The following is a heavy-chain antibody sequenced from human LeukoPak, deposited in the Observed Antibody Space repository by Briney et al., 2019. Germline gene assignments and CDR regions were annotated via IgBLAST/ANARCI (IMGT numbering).Heavy chain of an antibody. CDR3: ARGPHYYGSGRRGHAFDI. D-gene: IGHD3-10*01. CDR1: GGTFSSYA. J-gene: IGHJ3*02. Sequence: GASVKVSCKASGGTFSSYAISWVRQAPGQGLEWMGRIIPILGIANYAQKFQGRVTITADKSTSTAYMELSSLRSEDTAVYYCARGPHYYGSGRRGHAFDIWGQGTMVTVSS. CDR2: IIPILGIA. V-gene: IGHV1-69*04.